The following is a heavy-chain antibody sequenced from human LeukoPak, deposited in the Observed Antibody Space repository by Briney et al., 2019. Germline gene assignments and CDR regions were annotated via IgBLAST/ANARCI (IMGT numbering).Heavy chain of an antibody. D-gene: IGHD6-19*01. CDR3: AGTGVAVAGYWYFDL. CDR2: IYYSGST. V-gene: IGHV4-59*08. Sequence: PSETLSLTCTVSGGSISSYYWSWIRQPPGKGLEWIGYIYYSGSTNYNPSLKSRVTISVDTSKNQFSLKLSSVTAADTAVYYCAGTGVAVAGYWYFDLWGRGTLVTVSS. J-gene: IGHJ2*01. CDR1: GGSISSYY.